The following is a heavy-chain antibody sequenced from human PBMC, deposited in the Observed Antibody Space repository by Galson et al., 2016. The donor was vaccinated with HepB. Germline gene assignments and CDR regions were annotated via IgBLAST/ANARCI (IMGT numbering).Heavy chain of an antibody. CDR2: IKEDGSDK. CDR1: GFTFSRYW. J-gene: IGHJ6*02. CDR3: AREILGQIGFGMDV. Sequence: SLRLSCAASGFTFSRYWMSWVRQAPGEGPAWVANIKEDGSDKHHVDSVKGRFTISRDNAKNSLFLHMNSLRVEDTAVYYCAREILGQIGFGMDVWGLGTTVTVSS. V-gene: IGHV3-7*03. D-gene: IGHD6-25*01.